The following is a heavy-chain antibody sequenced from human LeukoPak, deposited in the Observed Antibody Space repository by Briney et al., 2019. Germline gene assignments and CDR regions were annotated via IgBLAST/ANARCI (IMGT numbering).Heavy chain of an antibody. CDR1: GFTFSSYE. V-gene: IGHV3-48*03. CDR2: ISSSGSTI. CDR3: ARDHGLFYGMDV. Sequence: PGGSLRLSCAASGFTFSSYEMNWVRQAPGKGLXXVSYISSSGSTIYYADSVEGRFTISRDNAKNSLYLQMNSLRAEDTAVYYCARDHGLFYGMDVWGKGTTVTVSS. J-gene: IGHJ6*04. D-gene: IGHD2-15*01.